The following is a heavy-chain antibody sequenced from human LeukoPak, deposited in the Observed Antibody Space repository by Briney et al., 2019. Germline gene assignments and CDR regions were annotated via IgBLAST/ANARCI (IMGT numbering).Heavy chain of an antibody. J-gene: IGHJ6*02. V-gene: IGHV4-34*01. Sequence: SETLSLTCAVYGGSFSGYYWSWIRQPPGKGLEWIGEINHSGSTNYNPSLKSRVTISVDTSKNQFSLKLSSVTAADTAVYYCARDPAVVVVPAAIDYYYYGMDVWGQGITVTVSS. CDR2: INHSGST. CDR3: ARDPAVVVVPAAIDYYYYGMDV. CDR1: GGSFSGYY. D-gene: IGHD2-2*01.